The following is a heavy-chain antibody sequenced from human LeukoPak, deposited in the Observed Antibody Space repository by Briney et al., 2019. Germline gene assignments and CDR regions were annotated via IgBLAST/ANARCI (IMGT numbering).Heavy chain of an antibody. Sequence: GGSLRLSCEVSGFTFSYYAMHWVRQAPGKRLEWVADISYDGTNKHYADSVKGRFSISRDNSMHTLYLQMFSLRPEDTAVYYCARVAGAAAANDYWGQGTLVTVFS. CDR1: GFTFSYYA. CDR2: ISYDGTNK. J-gene: IGHJ4*02. CDR3: ARVAGAAAANDY. V-gene: IGHV3-30-3*01. D-gene: IGHD6-13*01.